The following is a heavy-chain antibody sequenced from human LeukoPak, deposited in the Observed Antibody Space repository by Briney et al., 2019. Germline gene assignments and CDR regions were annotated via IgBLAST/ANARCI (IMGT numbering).Heavy chain of an antibody. CDR1: GYTFTSYG. J-gene: IGHJ5*02. CDR3: ARDPRRYCSGGSCYSGENWFDP. Sequence: ASVKVSCKASGYTFTSYGISWVRQAPGQGLEWMGWISAYNGNTNYAQKLQGRVTMTTDTSTSTAYMELRSLRSDDTAVYYCARDPRRYCSGGSCYSGENWFDPWGQGTLVTVSS. D-gene: IGHD2-15*01. CDR2: ISAYNGNT. V-gene: IGHV1-18*01.